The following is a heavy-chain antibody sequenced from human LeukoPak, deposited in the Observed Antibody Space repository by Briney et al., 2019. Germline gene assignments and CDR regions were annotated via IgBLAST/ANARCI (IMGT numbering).Heavy chain of an antibody. CDR3: ARSEGYCSSTSCYIEDY. Sequence: GASVKVSCKASGYTFTSYGISWVRQAPGQGLEWMGWISAYNGNTNYAQKLQGRVTMTTDTSTSKAYMELRSLRSDDTAVYYCARSEGYCSSTSCYIEDYWGQGTLVTVSS. CDR2: ISAYNGNT. V-gene: IGHV1-18*01. J-gene: IGHJ4*02. CDR1: GYTFTSYG. D-gene: IGHD2-2*02.